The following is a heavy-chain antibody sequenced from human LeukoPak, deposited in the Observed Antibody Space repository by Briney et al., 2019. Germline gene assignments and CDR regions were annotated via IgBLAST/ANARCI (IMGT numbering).Heavy chain of an antibody. CDR1: GFTFSSYS. V-gene: IGHV3-21*01. J-gene: IGHJ3*02. Sequence: GGSLRLSCAASGFTFSSYSMNWVRQAPGKGLEWVSSISSSSSYIYYADSVKGRFTFSRDNAKNSLYLQMNSLRAEDTAVYYCARWERGSRDAFDIWGQGTMVTVSS. D-gene: IGHD1-26*01. CDR3: ARWERGSRDAFDI. CDR2: ISSSSSYI.